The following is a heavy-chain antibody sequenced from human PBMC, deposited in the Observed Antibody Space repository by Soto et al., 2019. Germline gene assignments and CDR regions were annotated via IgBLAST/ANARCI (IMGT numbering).Heavy chain of an antibody. Sequence: PGGSLRLSCAASGFTLSSYAMHWVRQAPGKGLEWVAVISYDGDNEYYADSVKGRFTISRDNSKNTLYLQMNSLRAEDTAVYYCAKDLPFIAAASDVWGQGTTVTVSS. J-gene: IGHJ6*02. CDR2: ISYDGDNE. V-gene: IGHV3-30-3*01. CDR3: AKDLPFIAAASDV. D-gene: IGHD6-13*01. CDR1: GFTLSSYA.